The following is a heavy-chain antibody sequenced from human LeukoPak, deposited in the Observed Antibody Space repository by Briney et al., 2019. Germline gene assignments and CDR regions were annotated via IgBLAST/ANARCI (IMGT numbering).Heavy chain of an antibody. D-gene: IGHD1-26*01. CDR3: ARDSGSYYELYYFDH. J-gene: IGHJ4*02. CDR2: ISRGGTYI. V-gene: IGHV3-21*01. CDR1: GFTFSGYA. Sequence: PGGSLRLSCAASGFTFSGYAMNWVRQAPGEGLEWVSSISRGGTYIYYADSVKGRFTVSRDNAKNSLYLQMNSLRPDDTAMYYCARDSGSYYELYYFDHWGQGTLVTVSS.